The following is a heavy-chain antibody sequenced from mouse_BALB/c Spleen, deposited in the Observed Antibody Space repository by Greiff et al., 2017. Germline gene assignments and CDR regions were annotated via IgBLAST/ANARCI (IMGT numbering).Heavy chain of an antibody. D-gene: IGHD2-14*01. V-gene: IGHV14-3*02. J-gene: IGHJ3*01. CDR3: ARIGYDGAWFAY. Sequence: VQLQQSGAELVKPGASVKLSCTASGFNIKDTYMHWVKQRPEQGLEWIGRIDPANGNTKYDPKFQGKATITADPSSNTAYLQLSSLTSEDTAVYYCARIGYDGAWFAYWGQGTLVTVSA. CDR2: IDPANGNT. CDR1: GFNIKDTY.